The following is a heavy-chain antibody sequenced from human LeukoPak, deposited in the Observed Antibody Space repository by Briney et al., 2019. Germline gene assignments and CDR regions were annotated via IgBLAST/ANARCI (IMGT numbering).Heavy chain of an antibody. CDR1: GFTFSNYA. CDR3: AREYGGYIDV. J-gene: IGHJ6*03. V-gene: IGHV3-30*04. D-gene: IGHD4-23*01. CDR2: ISYDGTDK. Sequence: GGSLTHTCTASGFTFSNYAMHWVRQAPGKGLHWVAVISYDGTDKYYGDSVKGRFIISRDNSKNTLYVQMTSLRVEDTAVYFCAREYGGYIDVWGKGTLVTVSS.